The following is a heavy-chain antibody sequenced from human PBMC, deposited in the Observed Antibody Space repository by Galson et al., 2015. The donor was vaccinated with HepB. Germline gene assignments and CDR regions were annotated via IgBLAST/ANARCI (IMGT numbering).Heavy chain of an antibody. Sequence: SLRLSCAASGFTFSGYPMHWVRQAPGKGLDWVAVISYDGNIKYYVDSVKGRFTISRDNSKNTIYLQMNSLRPEDTAVYYCASGGGYWGQGTLVTVSS. CDR3: ASGGGY. CDR1: GFTFSGYP. V-gene: IGHV3-30-3*01. J-gene: IGHJ4*02. CDR2: ISYDGNIK. D-gene: IGHD2-15*01.